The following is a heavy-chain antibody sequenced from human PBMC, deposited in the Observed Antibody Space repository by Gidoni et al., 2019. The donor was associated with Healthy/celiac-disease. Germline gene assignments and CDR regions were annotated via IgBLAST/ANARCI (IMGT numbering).Heavy chain of an antibody. CDR2: INAGNGNT. CDR1: GYPFTSYA. Sequence: QVQLVQSGAEVKKPGASVKVSCKASGYPFTSYAMHWVPQAPGQRLEWMGWINAGNGNTKYSQKFQGRVTITRDTSASTAYMELSSLRSEDTAVYYCARGGGHNWNYDYGMDVWGQGTTVTVSS. J-gene: IGHJ6*02. V-gene: IGHV1-3*01. D-gene: IGHD1-20*01. CDR3: ARGGGHNWNYDYGMDV.